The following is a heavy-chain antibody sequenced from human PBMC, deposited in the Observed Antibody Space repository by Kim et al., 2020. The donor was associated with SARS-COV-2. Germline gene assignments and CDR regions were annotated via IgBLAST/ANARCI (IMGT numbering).Heavy chain of an antibody. CDR3: ARDKKYQLLTNWFGP. V-gene: IGHV1-18*04. D-gene: IGHD2-2*01. J-gene: IGHJ5*02. CDR1: GYTFTSYG. CDR2: ISAYNGNT. Sequence: ASVKVSCKASGYTFTSYGISWVRQAPGQGLEWMGWISAYNGNTNYAQKLQGRVTMTTDTSTSTAYMELRSLRSDDTAVYYCARDKKYQLLTNWFGPWGQGTLVTVST.